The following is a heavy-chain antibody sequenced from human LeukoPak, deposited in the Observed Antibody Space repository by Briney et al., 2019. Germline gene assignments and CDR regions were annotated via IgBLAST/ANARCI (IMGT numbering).Heavy chain of an antibody. Sequence: ASVKVSCKASGYTFSGYFIHWVRQAPGQGLEWMGWINPNSGGTNYAQNLQGRVTMTRDTSISTAYMDLSRLESDDTAVYCCARESTFDIWGQGTMVTVSS. J-gene: IGHJ3*02. V-gene: IGHV1-2*02. CDR3: ARESTFDI. CDR2: INPNSGGT. CDR1: GYTFSGYF.